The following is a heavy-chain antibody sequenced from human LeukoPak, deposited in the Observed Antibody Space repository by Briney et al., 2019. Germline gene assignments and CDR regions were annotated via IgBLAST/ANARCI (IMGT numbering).Heavy chain of an antibody. Sequence: SETLSLTCAVYGGSFSGYYWSWIRQPPGKGLEWLGEINHSGSTNYNPSLKSRVTISVDTSKNQFSLKLSSVTAADTDVYYCARAREWLQSFDYWGQGTLVTVSS. V-gene: IGHV4-34*01. CDR1: GGSFSGYY. D-gene: IGHD5-24*01. CDR2: INHSGST. J-gene: IGHJ4*02. CDR3: ARAREWLQSFDY.